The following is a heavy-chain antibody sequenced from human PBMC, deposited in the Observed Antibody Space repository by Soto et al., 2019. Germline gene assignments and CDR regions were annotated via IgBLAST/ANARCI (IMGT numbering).Heavy chain of an antibody. D-gene: IGHD3-10*01. V-gene: IGHV4-59*01. J-gene: IGHJ6*03. CDR3: ARSLLWFGELEYLEYYYYYMDV. Sequence: SETLSLTCTVSGGSISSYYWSWIRQPPGKGLEWIGHIYYSGSTNYNPSLKSRVTISVDTSKNQFSLKLSSVTAADTAVYYCARSLLWFGELEYLEYYYYYMDVWGKGTTVTVSS. CDR1: GGSISSYY. CDR2: IYYSGST.